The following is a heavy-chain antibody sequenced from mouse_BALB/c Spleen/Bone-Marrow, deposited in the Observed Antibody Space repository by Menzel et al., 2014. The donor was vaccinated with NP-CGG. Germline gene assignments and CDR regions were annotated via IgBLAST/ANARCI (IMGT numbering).Heavy chain of an antibody. J-gene: IGHJ2*01. D-gene: IGHD1-1*01. CDR3: ARRGYYYGSSYVDY. Sequence: QVQLQQSGAELVRPGSLVKISCKASGYAFSSYWMNWVKQRPGQGLEWIGQIYPGDGDTNYNGKFKGKATLTADKSSSTAYMQLSSPTSEDSAVYFCARRGYYYGSSYVDYWGQGTTLTVSS. CDR1: GYAFSSYW. V-gene: IGHV1-80*01. CDR2: IYPGDGDT.